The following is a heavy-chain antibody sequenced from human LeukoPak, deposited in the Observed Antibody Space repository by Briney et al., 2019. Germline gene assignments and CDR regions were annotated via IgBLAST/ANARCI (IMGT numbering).Heavy chain of an antibody. CDR3: ARDQITMIVVGGAFDI. CDR1: GYTFTSYG. CDR2: INPNSGGT. J-gene: IGHJ3*02. D-gene: IGHD3-22*01. V-gene: IGHV1-2*02. Sequence: ASVKVSCKASGYTFTSYGISWVRQAPGQGLEWMGWINPNSGGTNYAQKFQGRVTMTRDTSISTAYMELSRLRSDDTAVYYCARDQITMIVVGGAFDIWGQGTMVTVSS.